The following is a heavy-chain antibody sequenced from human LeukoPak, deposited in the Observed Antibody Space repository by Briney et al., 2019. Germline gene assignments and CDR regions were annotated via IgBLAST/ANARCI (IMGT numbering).Heavy chain of an antibody. V-gene: IGHV1-2*02. CDR3: ARVSGTTSFGNYWFDS. D-gene: IGHD3-10*01. CDR2: INPNSGAT. J-gene: IGHJ5*01. Sequence: ASVKVSCKASGYTFTPYYIHWVRQAPGQGLEWMGWINPNSGATNHAQNFQARVAMTRDTSISTAYMELSSLRSDDTAVYYCARVSGTTSFGNYWFDSWGRGTLVTVSS. CDR1: GYTFTPYY.